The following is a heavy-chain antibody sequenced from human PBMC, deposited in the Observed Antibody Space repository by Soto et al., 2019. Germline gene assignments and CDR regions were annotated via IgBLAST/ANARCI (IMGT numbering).Heavy chain of an antibody. Sequence: GASVKVSCKASGYTYSTYGISWVRQAPGQGLEWMGWMNTYSGKADYAQKFQGRVTMTADESTSTAYMELSSLRSEDTAVYYCARGRRQLGNYYGMDVWGQGTTVTVSS. J-gene: IGHJ6*02. CDR1: GYTYSTYG. V-gene: IGHV1-18*01. D-gene: IGHD6-13*01. CDR2: MNTYSGKA. CDR3: ARGRRQLGNYYGMDV.